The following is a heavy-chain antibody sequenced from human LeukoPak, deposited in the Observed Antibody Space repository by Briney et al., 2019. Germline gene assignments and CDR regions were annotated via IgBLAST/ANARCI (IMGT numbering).Heavy chain of an antibody. D-gene: IGHD3-22*01. CDR2: INPNSGGT. Sequence: ASVKVSCKASGYTFTGYYMHWVRQAPGQGHEWMGWINPNSGGTNYAQKFQGRVTMTRDTSISTAYMELSRLRSDDTAVYYCARRNYYDIYYYYYMDVWGKGTTVTVSS. CDR3: ARRNYYDIYYYYYMDV. V-gene: IGHV1-2*02. CDR1: GYTFTGYY. J-gene: IGHJ6*03.